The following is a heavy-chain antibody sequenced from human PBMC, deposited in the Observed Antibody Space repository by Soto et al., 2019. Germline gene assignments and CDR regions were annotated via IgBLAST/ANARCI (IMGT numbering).Heavy chain of an antibody. D-gene: IGHD2-21*01. CDR2: IYYSGST. CDR3: ARRLSPYYGKRDGALDI. Sequence: QVQLQESGPGLVKPSQTLSLTCTVSGGSISSGGYYWSWIRQHPGKGLEWIGYIYYSGSTYYNPSLESRVTISVDPSKTQFSLKLRSVTAADTAVYYCARRLSPYYGKRDGALDIWVQGTMVTVSS. J-gene: IGHJ3*02. CDR1: GGSISSGGYY. V-gene: IGHV4-31*03.